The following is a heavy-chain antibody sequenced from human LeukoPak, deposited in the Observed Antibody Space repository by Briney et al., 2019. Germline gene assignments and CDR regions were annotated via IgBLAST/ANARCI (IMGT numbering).Heavy chain of an antibody. CDR3: ARAYDFTDY. V-gene: IGHV3-23*01. CDR2: IGGSGGNT. J-gene: IGHJ4*02. Sequence: GGSLRLSCAASGFTFITYAMTWVRQAPGKGLEWVSAIGGSGGNTDYADSVKGRFTISRDNSKNTLYLQMNSLRAEDTAVYYCARAYDFTDYWGQGTLVTVSS. D-gene: IGHD3/OR15-3a*01. CDR1: GFTFITYA.